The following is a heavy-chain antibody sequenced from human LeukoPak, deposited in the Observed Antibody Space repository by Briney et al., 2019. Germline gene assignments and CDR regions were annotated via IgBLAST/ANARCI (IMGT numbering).Heavy chain of an antibody. V-gene: IGHV4-59*01. CDR3: ARDQGTGVNWFDP. CDR2: IYYSGST. Sequence: SETLSLTCTVSGGSTSSYYWSWIRQPPGKGLEWIGYIYYSGSTNYNPSLKSRVTISVDTSKNQFSLKLSSVTAADTAVYYCARDQGTGVNWFDPWGQGTLVTVSS. J-gene: IGHJ5*02. CDR1: GGSTSSYY. D-gene: IGHD3-10*01.